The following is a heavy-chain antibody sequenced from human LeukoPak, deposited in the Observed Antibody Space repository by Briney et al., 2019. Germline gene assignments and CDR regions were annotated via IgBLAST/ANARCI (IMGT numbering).Heavy chain of an antibody. CDR2: IYTSGST. Sequence: SQTLSLTCTVSGGSVSSGTYYWSWIRQPAGKGLEWIGRIYTSGSTTYNPSLKSRVTISVDTSKNQFSLKLSSVTAADTAVYYCARGTTSVLLWFGEGPDLKYNWFDPWGQGTLVTVSS. D-gene: IGHD3-10*01. V-gene: IGHV4-61*02. CDR3: ARGTTSVLLWFGEGPDLKYNWFDP. CDR1: GGSVSSGTYY. J-gene: IGHJ5*02.